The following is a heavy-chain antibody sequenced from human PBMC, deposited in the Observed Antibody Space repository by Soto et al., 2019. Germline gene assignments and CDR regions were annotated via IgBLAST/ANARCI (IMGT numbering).Heavy chain of an antibody. CDR3: ARRYGGNFDY. V-gene: IGHV4-59*01. D-gene: IGHD1-26*01. CDR1: GDSISTYY. J-gene: IGHJ4*02. Sequence: SETLSLTCTVSGDSISTYYWSWIRQVPGKGLEWIGCIYYTGSTNYNPSLKSRVTISVDTSKNQFSLKLSSVTAADTAVYYCARRYGGNFDYWGQGTLVTVSS. CDR2: IYYTGST.